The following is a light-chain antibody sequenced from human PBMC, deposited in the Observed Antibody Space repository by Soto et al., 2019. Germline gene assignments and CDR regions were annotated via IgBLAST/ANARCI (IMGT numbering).Light chain of an antibody. CDR1: SSDIGAYNY. V-gene: IGLV2-8*01. J-gene: IGLJ3*02. CDR2: EFS. Sequence: QSVLTQPPSASGSPGQSVTISCTGTSSDIGAYNYVSWYQQHPGKAPKLMIYEFSKRPSGVPDRISGSKSGNTASLTVSGLQAEDESEYYCSSYAGSNTWVFGGGTQLTVL. CDR3: SSYAGSNTWV.